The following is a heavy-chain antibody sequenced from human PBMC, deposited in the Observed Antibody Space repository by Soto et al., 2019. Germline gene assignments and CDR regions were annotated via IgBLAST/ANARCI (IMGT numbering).Heavy chain of an antibody. CDR1: GCSISSYY. D-gene: IGHD3-3*01. Sequence: SETLSLTCTVSGCSISSYYWSWIRQHPGKGLEWIGYIYYSGSTNYNPSLKSRVTISVDTSKNQFSLKLSSVTAADTAVYYCARDLTASSYNDFVSFGWFDPWGQGTLVTVSS. CDR2: IYYSGST. J-gene: IGHJ5*02. CDR3: ARDLTASSYNDFVSFGWFDP. V-gene: IGHV4-59*01.